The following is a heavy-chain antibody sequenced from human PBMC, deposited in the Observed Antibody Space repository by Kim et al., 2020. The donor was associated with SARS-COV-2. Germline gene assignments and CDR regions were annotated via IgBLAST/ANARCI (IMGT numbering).Heavy chain of an antibody. D-gene: IGHD2-21*02. CDR3: ARTGAYCGGDCYIGDY. V-gene: IGHV1-69*13. Sequence: SVKVSCKASGGTFSSYAISWVRQAPGQGLEWMGGIIPIFCTANYAQKFQGRVTITADESTSTAYMELSSLRSEDTAVYYCARTGAYCGGDCYIGDYWGQGTLVTVSS. CDR1: GGTFSSYA. CDR2: IIPIFCTA. J-gene: IGHJ4*02.